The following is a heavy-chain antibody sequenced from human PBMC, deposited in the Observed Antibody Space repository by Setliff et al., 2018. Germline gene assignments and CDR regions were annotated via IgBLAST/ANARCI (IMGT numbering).Heavy chain of an antibody. V-gene: IGHV1-18*01. CDR2: ISGSTDNT. Sequence: GASVKVSCKASGYTSINYGISWVRQAPGQGLEWMGWISGSTDNTNYAQKFQGRVNMTRNTSISTAYMELSSLRFEDTAVYYCARGALVLQFLEWLPRYYYMDVWGKGTTVTVSS. J-gene: IGHJ6*03. CDR3: ARGALVLQFLEWLPRYYYMDV. D-gene: IGHD3-3*01. CDR1: GYTSINYG.